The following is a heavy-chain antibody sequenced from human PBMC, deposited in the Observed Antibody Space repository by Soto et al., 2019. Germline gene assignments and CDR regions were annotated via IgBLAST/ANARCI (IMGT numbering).Heavy chain of an antibody. J-gene: IGHJ4*02. Sequence: GWLRRAGAVSGCTFSAYWMHGVRQVPGKGLTWVSRISDDGSTATYADSVKGRFVISRDNAKNSLYLEMNTLRADDSGLYYSARGPRVSSTGTGAHWGRGTLVTVYS. CDR1: GCTFSAYW. CDR3: ARGPRVSSTGTGAH. V-gene: IGHV3-74*01. CDR2: ISDDGSTA. D-gene: IGHD1-1*01.